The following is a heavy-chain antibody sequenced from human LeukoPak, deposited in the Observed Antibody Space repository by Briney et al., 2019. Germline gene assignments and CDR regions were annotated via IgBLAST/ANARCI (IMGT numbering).Heavy chain of an antibody. CDR3: ARVPDIVLMVYAT. J-gene: IGHJ4*02. Sequence: KSSGTLSLTCAVSGGSISSSNWWSWVRQPPGKGLEWIGEIYHSGSTNYNPSLKSRVTISVDKSKNQFSLKLSSATAADTAVYYCARVPDIVLMVYATWGQGTLVTVSS. CDR1: GGSISSSNW. D-gene: IGHD2-8*01. V-gene: IGHV4-4*02. CDR2: IYHSGST.